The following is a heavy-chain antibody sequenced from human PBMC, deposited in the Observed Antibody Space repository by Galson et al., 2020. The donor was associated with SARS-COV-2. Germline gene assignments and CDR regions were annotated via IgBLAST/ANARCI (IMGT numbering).Heavy chain of an antibody. CDR2: VYHTGVT. J-gene: IGHJ6*01. CDR3: ASYNRADGYKIDF. V-gene: IGHV4-59*01. Sequence: SQTLSLTCLVSGASITSSYWSWVRQSPGKALEWLGYVYHTGVTNYNPSFSSRVTMSIDTSRSSFSLELYSVTAADTATYYCASYNRADGYKIDFWGQGSPVAVST. D-gene: IGHD6-25*01. CDR1: GASITSSY.